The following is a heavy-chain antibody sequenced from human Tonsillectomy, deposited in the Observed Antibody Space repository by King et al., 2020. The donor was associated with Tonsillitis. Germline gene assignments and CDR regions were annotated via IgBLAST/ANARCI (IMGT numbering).Heavy chain of an antibody. J-gene: IGHJ4*02. CDR3: AAPGAYDSSGYYSNFFDY. CDR2: IIPIFGTV. Sequence: VQLVESGAEVKKPGSSVKVSCKASGGTFSSYAFSWVRQAPGQGLEWMGGIIPIFGTVNYAQKLQGRVTITADESTSTAYMELSSLRFEDTAVYYCAAPGAYDSSGYYSNFFDYWGQGNLVTVSP. V-gene: IGHV1-69*01. D-gene: IGHD3-22*01. CDR1: GGTFSSYA.